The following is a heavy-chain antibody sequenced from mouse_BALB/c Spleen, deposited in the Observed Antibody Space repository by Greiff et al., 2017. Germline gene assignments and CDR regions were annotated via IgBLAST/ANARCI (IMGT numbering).Heavy chain of an antibody. Sequence: EVHLVESGGGLVQPGGSLKLSCAASGFTFSSYTMSWVRQTPEKRLEWVAYISNGGGSTYYPDTVKGRFTISRDNAKNTLYLQMSSLKSEDTAMYYCARQGIYYDYYYAMDYWGQGTSVTVSS. CDR3: ARQGIYYDYYYAMDY. J-gene: IGHJ4*01. CDR2: ISNGGGST. CDR1: GFTFSSYT. D-gene: IGHD2-4*01. V-gene: IGHV5-12-2*01.